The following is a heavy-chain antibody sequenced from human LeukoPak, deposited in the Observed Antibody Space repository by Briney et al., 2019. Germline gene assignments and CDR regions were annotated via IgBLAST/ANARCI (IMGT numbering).Heavy chain of an antibody. CDR1: GFTFTSYW. CDR3: ARGPPTSRSGAHFDY. D-gene: IGHD5-12*01. V-gene: IGHV3-30*03. CDR2: ISYSGNNY. Sequence: GGSLRLSCAASGFTFTSYWMSWIRQAPGRGLQWVAFISYSGNNYYYADSVKGRFIISRDDSKNTLYVEMNSLRLDDTAIYYCARGPPTSRSGAHFDYWGQGSLVTVSP. J-gene: IGHJ4*02.